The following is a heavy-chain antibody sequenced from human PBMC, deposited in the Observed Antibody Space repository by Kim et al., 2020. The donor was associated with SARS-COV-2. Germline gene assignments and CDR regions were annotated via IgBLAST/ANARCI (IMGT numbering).Heavy chain of an antibody. J-gene: IGHJ4*02. CDR2: ISYDGSNK. Sequence: GGSLRLSCAASGFTFSSYAMHWVRQAPGKGLEWVAVISYDGSNKYYADSVKGRFTISRDNSKNTLYLQMNSLRAEDTAVYYCARDFGEYSSSWETFDYWGQGTLVTVSS. V-gene: IGHV3-30-3*01. CDR1: GFTFSSYA. D-gene: IGHD6-13*01. CDR3: ARDFGEYSSSWETFDY.